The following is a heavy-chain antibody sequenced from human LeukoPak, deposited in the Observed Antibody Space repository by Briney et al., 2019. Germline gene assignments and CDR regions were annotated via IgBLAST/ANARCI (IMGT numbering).Heavy chain of an antibody. D-gene: IGHD6-19*01. Sequence: GRSLRLSCAASRFTLSNYWMSWVRQAPGKGLEWVANIKQDGSETYYVDSVKGRFTISRDNAKNSLSLQMNSLRAEDTAVYYCARQRGSACLDYWGQGTLVTVSS. V-gene: IGHV3-7*01. CDR1: RFTLSNYW. CDR2: IKQDGSET. J-gene: IGHJ4*02. CDR3: ARQRGSACLDY.